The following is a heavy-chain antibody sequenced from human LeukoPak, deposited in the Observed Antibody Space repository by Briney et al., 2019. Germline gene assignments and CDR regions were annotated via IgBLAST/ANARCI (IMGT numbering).Heavy chain of an antibody. V-gene: IGHV4-39*01. CDR3: VSPRGFSYGYFDY. Sequence: SETLSLTCTVSGGSISTYYWSWIRQPPGKGLEWIGSIYYSKNTYYNPSLKSRVTISADTSKNQFSLTLGSVSATDTAVYYCVSPRGFSYGYFDYWGQGTLVTVSS. J-gene: IGHJ4*02. CDR1: GGSISTYY. CDR2: IYYSKNT. D-gene: IGHD5-18*01.